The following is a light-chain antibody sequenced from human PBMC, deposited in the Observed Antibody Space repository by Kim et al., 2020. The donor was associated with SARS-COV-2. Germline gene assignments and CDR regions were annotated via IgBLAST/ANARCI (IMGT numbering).Light chain of an antibody. CDR1: QNINSN. J-gene: IGKJ4*01. Sequence: VSPGERATLSCRASQNINSNLAWYQQKPGQAPRLLIYGTSTRATGIPARFSGSGSGTEFTLTFSSLQSEDFAVYYCQQYSSWPLTFGGGTKVDIK. CDR3: QQYSSWPLT. V-gene: IGKV3-15*01. CDR2: GTS.